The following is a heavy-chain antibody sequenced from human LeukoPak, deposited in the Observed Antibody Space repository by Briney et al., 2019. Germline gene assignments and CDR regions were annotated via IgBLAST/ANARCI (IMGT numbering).Heavy chain of an antibody. CDR3: ARAPERLGWFDP. V-gene: IGHV1-18*01. CDR2: ISTYNGNT. D-gene: IGHD1-1*01. Sequence: ASVKVSCKASGYTFTSYGITWVRQAPGQGLEWMGWISTYNGNTNHAQKFQGRVTMITDTSTSTAYMELRSLRSDDTAVYYCARAPERLGWFDPWGQGPLVTVSS. J-gene: IGHJ5*02. CDR1: GYTFTSYG.